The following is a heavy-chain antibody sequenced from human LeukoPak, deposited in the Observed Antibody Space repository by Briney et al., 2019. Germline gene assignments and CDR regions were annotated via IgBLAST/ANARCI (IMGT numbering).Heavy chain of an antibody. Sequence: GGSLRLSCAASGFTFINYEMNWVRQAPGKGLEWVSYITTSGRTINYADSVKGRFTISRDNAKNSVFLQMSSLRAEDTAIYYRARGSTSWYYFDYWGQGSLVTVSS. CDR2: ITTSGRTI. CDR1: GFTFINYE. V-gene: IGHV3-48*03. D-gene: IGHD2-2*01. J-gene: IGHJ4*02. CDR3: ARGSTSWYYFDY.